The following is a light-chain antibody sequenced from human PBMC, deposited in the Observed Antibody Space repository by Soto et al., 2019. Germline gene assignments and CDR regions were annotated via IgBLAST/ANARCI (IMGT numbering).Light chain of an antibody. V-gene: IGKV3-20*01. CDR2: GAS. CDR1: QSVSSNY. J-gene: IGKJ1*01. Sequence: EIVLTQSPGTLSLSPGERVTLSCRASQSVSSNYLAWYQHKPGQAPRLLIYGASSRATGIPDRFSGSGSGTAFTLTISRLEPEDFAVYYCQQYGSSPPEKTFGQGTKVEIK. CDR3: QQYGSSPPEKT.